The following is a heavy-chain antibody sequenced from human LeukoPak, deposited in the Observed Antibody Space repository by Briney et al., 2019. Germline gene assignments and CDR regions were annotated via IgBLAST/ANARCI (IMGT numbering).Heavy chain of an antibody. V-gene: IGHV1-18*04. CDR1: GYTFTSYY. Sequence: ASVKVSCKASGYTFTSYYMHWVRQAPGQGLEWMGWISAYNGNTNYAQKLQGRVTMTTDTSTSTAYMELRSLRSDDTAVYYCARKYCSSTSCYEGGWFDPWGQGTLVTVSS. D-gene: IGHD2-2*01. CDR2: ISAYNGNT. J-gene: IGHJ5*02. CDR3: ARKYCSSTSCYEGGWFDP.